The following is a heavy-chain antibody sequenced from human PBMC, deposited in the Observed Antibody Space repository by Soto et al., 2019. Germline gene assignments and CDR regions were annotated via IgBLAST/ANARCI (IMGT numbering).Heavy chain of an antibody. Sequence: PGGSLRLSCAASGFTFSSYAMSWVRQAPGKGLEWVSAISGSGGSTYYADSVKGRFTISRDNSKNTLYLQMNSLRAEDTAVYYCAKNIRFLEWLSPAFDYWGQGTLVTVSS. CDR3: AKNIRFLEWLSPAFDY. V-gene: IGHV3-23*01. D-gene: IGHD3-3*01. CDR2: ISGSGGST. CDR1: GFTFSSYA. J-gene: IGHJ4*02.